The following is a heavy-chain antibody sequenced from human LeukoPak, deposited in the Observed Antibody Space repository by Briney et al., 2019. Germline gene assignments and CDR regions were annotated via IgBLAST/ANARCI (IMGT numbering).Heavy chain of an antibody. CDR3: ARLGPYSSSWYYFDY. CDR2: IYYSGST. CDR1: GGSISSYY. D-gene: IGHD6-13*01. V-gene: IGHV4-59*01. Sequence: SETLSLTCTVSGGSISSYYWSWIRQPPGKGLEWIGYIYYSGSTYYNPSLKSRVTISVDTSKNQFSLKLSSVTAADTAVYYCARLGPYSSSWYYFDYWGQGTLDTVSS. J-gene: IGHJ4*02.